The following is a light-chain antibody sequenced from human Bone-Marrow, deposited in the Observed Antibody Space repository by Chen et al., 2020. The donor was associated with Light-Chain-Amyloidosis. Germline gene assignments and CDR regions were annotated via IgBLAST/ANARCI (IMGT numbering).Light chain of an antibody. J-gene: IGKJ3*01. CDR3: QQRSIWPPGAT. CDR2: AAS. V-gene: IGKV3-11*01. CDR1: QSISNS. Sequence: EIVLTQSPATLSLSPGERATLSCRASQSISNSLAWYQQKPGQAPRLLIYAASNRATGIPARFSGSWSGTDFTLTISSLEPEDFAVYYCQQRSIWPPGATFGPGTKVDIK.